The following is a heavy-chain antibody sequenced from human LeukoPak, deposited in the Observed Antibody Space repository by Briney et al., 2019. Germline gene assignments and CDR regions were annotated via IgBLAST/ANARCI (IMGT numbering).Heavy chain of an antibody. V-gene: IGHV3-20*04. CDR1: GFTFDDYG. D-gene: IGHD4-11*01. Sequence: RPGGSLRLSCAASGFTFDDYGMSWVRQAPGKGLEWVSGINWSGGSTGYADSVEGRLTISRDNAKNSLYLQMNSLRAEDTALYYCARHPVIYYYYYMDVWGKGTTVTVSS. CDR3: ARHPVIYYYYYMDV. CDR2: INWSGGST. J-gene: IGHJ6*03.